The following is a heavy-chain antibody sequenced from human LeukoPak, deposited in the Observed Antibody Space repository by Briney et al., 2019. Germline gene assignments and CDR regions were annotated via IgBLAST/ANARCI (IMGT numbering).Heavy chain of an antibody. CDR1: GFTFSGYW. V-gene: IGHV3-74*01. J-gene: IGHJ6*02. Sequence: GGSLRLSCAASGFTFSGYWMHWVRHAPGKGLVWVSRIDSDGSSTSYADSVKGRFTISRDNAKKTLYLQMSSLRAEDTAVYYCASRYYYPYGMDVWGQGTTVTVSS. CDR3: ASRYYYPYGMDV. CDR2: IDSDGSST.